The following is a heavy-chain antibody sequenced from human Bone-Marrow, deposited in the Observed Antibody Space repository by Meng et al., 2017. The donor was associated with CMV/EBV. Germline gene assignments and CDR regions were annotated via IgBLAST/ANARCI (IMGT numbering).Heavy chain of an antibody. CDR2: ISSSSSYI. CDR1: TFSSYS. Sequence: TFSSYSMNWVRQAPGKGLEWVSSISSSSSYIYYADSVKGRFTISRDNAKNSLYLQMNSLRAEDTAVYYCARERSEIVVVPAAIWFDPWGQGTLVTVSS. V-gene: IGHV3-21*01. D-gene: IGHD2-2*02. CDR3: ARERSEIVVVPAAIWFDP. J-gene: IGHJ5*02.